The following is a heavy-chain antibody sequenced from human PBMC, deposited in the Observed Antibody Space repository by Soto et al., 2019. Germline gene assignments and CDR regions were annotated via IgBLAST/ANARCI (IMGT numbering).Heavy chain of an antibody. J-gene: IGHJ4*02. Sequence: SETLSLTCTVSGGSISSYYWSWIRQPPGKGLEWIGYIYYSGSTNYNPSLKSRVTISVDTSKNQFSLKLSSVTAADTAVYYCARAAGEGWYYFDYWGQGTLVTVSS. D-gene: IGHD6-13*01. CDR2: IYYSGST. V-gene: IGHV4-59*01. CDR3: ARAAGEGWYYFDY. CDR1: GGSISSYY.